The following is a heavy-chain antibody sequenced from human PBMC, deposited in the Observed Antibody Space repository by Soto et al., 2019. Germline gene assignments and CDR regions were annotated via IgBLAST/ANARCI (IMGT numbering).Heavy chain of an antibody. J-gene: IGHJ4*02. V-gene: IGHV2-5*02. D-gene: IGHD1-20*01. CDR2: IYWDDDK. CDR1: GFSLSTSGVG. Sequence: QITLKESGPTLVKPTQTLTLTCTFSGFSLSTSGVGVGWIRQPPGKALERLALIYWDDDKRYSPSLKSRLTITKDTSKNQVVLTMTNMDPVDTATYYCAHRRLGISDFDYWGQGTLVTVSS. CDR3: AHRRLGISDFDY.